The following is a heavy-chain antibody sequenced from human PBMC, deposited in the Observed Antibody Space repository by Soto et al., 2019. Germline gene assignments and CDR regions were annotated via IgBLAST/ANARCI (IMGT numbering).Heavy chain of an antibody. Sequence: SVKVSCKAPGGTFSSYAISWVRQAPGQGLEWMGGIIPIFGTANYAQKFQGRVTITADKSTSTAYMELSSLRSEDTAVYYCARNSNKGRDSSGYYLGFDYWGQGTLVTVSS. J-gene: IGHJ4*02. CDR1: GGTFSSYA. CDR2: IIPIFGTA. CDR3: ARNSNKGRDSSGYYLGFDY. D-gene: IGHD3-22*01. V-gene: IGHV1-69*06.